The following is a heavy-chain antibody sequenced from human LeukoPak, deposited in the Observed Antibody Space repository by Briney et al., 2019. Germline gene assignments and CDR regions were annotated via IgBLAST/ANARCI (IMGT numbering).Heavy chain of an antibody. CDR1: GGTFSSYA. CDR2: IIPTFGTA. V-gene: IGHV1-69*05. D-gene: IGHD5-18*01. J-gene: IGHJ4*02. Sequence: SVKVSCKASGGTFSSYAISWVRQAPGQGLEWMGGIIPTFGTANYAQKFQGRVTITTDESTSTAYMELSSLRSEDTAVYYCARGPKGYSYGYEYYFDYWGQGTLVTVSS. CDR3: ARGPKGYSYGYEYYFDY.